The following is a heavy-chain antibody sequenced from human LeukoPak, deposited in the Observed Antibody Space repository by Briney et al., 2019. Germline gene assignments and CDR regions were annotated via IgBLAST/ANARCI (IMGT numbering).Heavy chain of an antibody. CDR3: AKDVGSTIDTSGYYYRNRKGAIDM. Sequence: GGSLRLSCVASGFTFDDYGMSWVRQAPGKGLEWVAVISYDGNSKYYADSVKGRFTISRDDSKNTLFLQMKSLRAEDTAVYYCAKDVGSTIDTSGYYYRNRKGAIDMWGQGTRVTVSS. V-gene: IGHV3-30*18. J-gene: IGHJ3*02. CDR2: ISYDGNSK. CDR1: GFTFDDYG. D-gene: IGHD3-22*01.